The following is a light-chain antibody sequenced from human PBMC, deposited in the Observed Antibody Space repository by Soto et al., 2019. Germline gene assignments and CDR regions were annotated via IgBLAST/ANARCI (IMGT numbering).Light chain of an antibody. Sequence: QSALTQPASVSGSPGQSITISCTGTSSDVGGYNHVSWYQQYPGKAPKVIIYELSNRPSGISNRFSGSKSGNTASLTISGLQAEDEADYYCSSYTSSSTRLHVFGTGTKLTVL. CDR1: SSDVGGYNH. V-gene: IGLV2-14*01. CDR2: ELS. CDR3: SSYTSSSTRLHV. J-gene: IGLJ1*01.